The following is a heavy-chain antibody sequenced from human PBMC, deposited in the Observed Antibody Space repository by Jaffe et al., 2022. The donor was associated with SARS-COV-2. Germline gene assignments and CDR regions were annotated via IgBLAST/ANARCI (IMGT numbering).Heavy chain of an antibody. Sequence: EVQLVESGGGLVQPGGSLRLSCAASGFTFNNYAMSWVRQAPGKGLEWVSGVSGGGSSTYSTDSVKGRFTISRDNSKNTLSLQMNSLRAEDTAIYYCARPGTRFCGGDCYFDLWGRGTLVTVSS. V-gene: IGHV3-23*04. CDR1: GFTFNNYA. CDR2: VSGGGSST. CDR3: ARPGTRFCGGDCYFDL. J-gene: IGHJ2*01. D-gene: IGHD2-21*01.